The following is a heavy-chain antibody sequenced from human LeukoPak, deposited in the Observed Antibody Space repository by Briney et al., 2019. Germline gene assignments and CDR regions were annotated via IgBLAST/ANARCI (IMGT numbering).Heavy chain of an antibody. Sequence: ASVTVSCKVSGYTLTELSMHWVRQAPGKGLEWMGGFDPEDGETIYAQKFQGRVTMTEDTSTDTAYMELSSLRSEDTAVYYCATNFIVVVTAKFDYWGQGTLVTVSS. CDR1: GYTLTELS. CDR2: FDPEDGET. V-gene: IGHV1-24*01. J-gene: IGHJ4*02. CDR3: ATNFIVVVTAKFDY. D-gene: IGHD2-21*02.